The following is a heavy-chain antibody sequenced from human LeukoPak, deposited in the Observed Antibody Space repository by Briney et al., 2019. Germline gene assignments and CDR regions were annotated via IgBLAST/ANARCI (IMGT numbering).Heavy chain of an antibody. Sequence: SETLSLTCTVSGGTFNDDYWSWVRQPPGKGLEWIGEICHSIGATYSPSLKSRVSMSVDASKKQFSPTLTSVTAADSAIYYCARGGHVVWAPDGAGYSRFYGMNVWGQGTTVTVTS. J-gene: IGHJ6*02. CDR3: ARGGHVVWAPDGAGYSRFYGMNV. CDR2: ICHSIGA. D-gene: IGHD2-15*01. CDR1: GGTFNDDY. V-gene: IGHV4-34*01.